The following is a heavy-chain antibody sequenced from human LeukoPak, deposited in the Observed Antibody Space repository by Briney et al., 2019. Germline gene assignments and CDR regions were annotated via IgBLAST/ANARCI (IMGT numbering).Heavy chain of an antibody. J-gene: IGHJ4*02. CDR1: GGSFSGYY. V-gene: IGHV4-34*01. CDR2: INHSGST. Sequence: PSETLSLTCAVYGGSFSGYYWSWIRQPPGKGLEWIGEINHSGSTNYNPSLKSRVTISVDTSKNQFSLKLSSVTAADTAVYYCARVTRIPMIVVPSDYYFDYWGQGTLVTVSS. D-gene: IGHD3-22*01. CDR3: ARVTRIPMIVVPSDYYFDY.